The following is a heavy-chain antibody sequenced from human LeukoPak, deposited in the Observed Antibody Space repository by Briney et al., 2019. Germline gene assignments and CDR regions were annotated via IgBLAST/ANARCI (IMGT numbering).Heavy chain of an antibody. CDR2: IFYSGNT. J-gene: IGHJ3*02. V-gene: IGHV4-59*01. CDR1: GGSISIYY. CDR3: ARDLDHGRAFNI. D-gene: IGHD2-8*01. Sequence: SETLSLTCTVSGGSISIYYWSWVRQPPGKGLEWIGYIFYSGNTIYNPSLKSRVTISVDTSKNQFSLKLASVTAADTAVYYCARDLDHGRAFNIWGQGTKVTVSS.